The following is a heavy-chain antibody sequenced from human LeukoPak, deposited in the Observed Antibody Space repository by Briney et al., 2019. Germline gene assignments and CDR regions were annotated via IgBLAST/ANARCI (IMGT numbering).Heavy chain of an antibody. V-gene: IGHV4-61*01. CDR3: ARTQYCSSTSCYFGYFDY. D-gene: IGHD2-2*01. CDR1: GGSVSSASYY. J-gene: IGHJ4*02. CDR2: VYYTGST. Sequence: SETLSPTCTVSGGSVSSASYYWSWIRQPPGKGLEWIAYVYYTGSTNYNPSLKSRVTISLDTSKNQFSLKLSSVTAADTAVYYCARTQYCSSTSCYFGYFDYWGQGTLVTVSS.